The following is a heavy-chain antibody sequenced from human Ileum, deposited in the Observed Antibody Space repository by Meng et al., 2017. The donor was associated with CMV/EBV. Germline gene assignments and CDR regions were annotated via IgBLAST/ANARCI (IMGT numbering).Heavy chain of an antibody. CDR3: AHTVNYDFWTGLFDY. Sequence: LKESGPTMGKPPTTLTLTCTVSGFSLSTSGVGVGWIRQPPGKALEWLALIYWNAEVRYSQSLKNRLTITQDTSTNQVVLTMTNMDPVDTATYYCAHTVNYDFWTGLFDYWGQGTLVTVSS. CDR1: GFSLSTSGVG. CDR2: IYWNAEV. V-gene: IGHV2-5*01. J-gene: IGHJ4*02. D-gene: IGHD3-3*01.